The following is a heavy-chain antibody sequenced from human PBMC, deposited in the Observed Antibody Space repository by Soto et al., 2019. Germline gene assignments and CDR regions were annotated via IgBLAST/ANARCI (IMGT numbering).Heavy chain of an antibody. CDR3: ARMQDAGLVRDYYSGMDV. D-gene: IGHD6-19*01. V-gene: IGHV4-59*12. CDR1: GGSIYTYY. CDR2: ISDGGST. J-gene: IGHJ6*02. Sequence: SETLSLTCNVSGGSIYTYYWNWIRQSPGKGLEWIGYISDGGSTNYNPSLKSRVTMSVDTSKNQFSLKLSSVTAADTAVYYCARMQDAGLVRDYYSGMDVWGQGTTVTVSS.